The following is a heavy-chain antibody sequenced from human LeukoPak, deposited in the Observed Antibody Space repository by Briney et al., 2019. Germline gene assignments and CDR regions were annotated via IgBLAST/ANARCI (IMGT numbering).Heavy chain of an antibody. CDR2: INPNSGGT. CDR1: GYTFTGYY. D-gene: IGHD3-22*01. J-gene: IGHJ4*02. CDR3: ARGAYYYDSSGYYSY. V-gene: IGHV1-2*02. Sequence: EASVEVSCKASGYTFTGYYMHWVRQAPGQGLEWMGWINPNSGGTNYAQKFQGRVTMTRDTSISTAYMELSRLRSDDTAVYYCARGAYYYDSSGYYSYWGQGTLVTVSS.